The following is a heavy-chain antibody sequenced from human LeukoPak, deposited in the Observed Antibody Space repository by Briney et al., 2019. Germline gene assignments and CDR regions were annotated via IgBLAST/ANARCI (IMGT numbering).Heavy chain of an antibody. J-gene: IGHJ6*03. D-gene: IGHD6-13*01. Sequence: ASVKVSCKASGYTFTSYYMHWVRQAPGEGLEWMGIINPSGGSTSYAQKFQGRVTMTRDMSTSTVYMELSSLRSEDTAVYCCARDVYSSSWYYPRLYYYYYMDVWGKGTTVTVSS. CDR3: ARDVYSSSWYYPRLYYYYYMDV. V-gene: IGHV1-46*01. CDR2: INPSGGST. CDR1: GYTFTSYY.